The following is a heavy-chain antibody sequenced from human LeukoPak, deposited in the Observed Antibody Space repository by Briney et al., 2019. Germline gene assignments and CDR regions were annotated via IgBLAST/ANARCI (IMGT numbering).Heavy chain of an antibody. CDR3: AKDYYYGSGPGWFDP. CDR2: ISYDGSNK. D-gene: IGHD3-10*01. J-gene: IGHJ5*02. Sequence: GGSLRLSCAASGFTFNTYSMNWVRQAPGKGLEWVAVISYDGSNKYYADSVKGRFTISRDNSKNTLYLQMNSLRAEDTAVYYCAKDYYYGSGPGWFDPWGQGTLVTVSS. CDR1: GFTFNTYS. V-gene: IGHV3-30*18.